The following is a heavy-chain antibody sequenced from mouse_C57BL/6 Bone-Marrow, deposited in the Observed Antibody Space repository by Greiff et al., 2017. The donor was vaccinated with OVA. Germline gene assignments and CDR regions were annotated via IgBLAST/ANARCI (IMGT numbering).Heavy chain of an antibody. CDR2: IYPRSGNT. V-gene: IGHV1-81*01. Sequence: VQLQESGAELARPGASVKLSCKASGYTFTSYGISWVKQRTGQGLEWIGEIYPRSGNTYYNEKFKGKATLTADKSSSTAYMELRSLTSEDSAVYFCARYYYGSRTFDDWGQGTTLTVSS. CDR1: GYTFTSYG. D-gene: IGHD1-1*01. CDR3: ARYYYGSRTFDD. J-gene: IGHJ2*01.